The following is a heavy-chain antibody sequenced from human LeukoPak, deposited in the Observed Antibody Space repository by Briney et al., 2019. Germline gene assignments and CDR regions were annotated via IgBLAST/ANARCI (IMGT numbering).Heavy chain of an antibody. J-gene: IGHJ3*02. Sequence: GGSLRLSCAVSGITLSNYGMSWVRQAPGKGLEWVAGISGSGGGTNYADSVKGRFTISRDNAKNSLYLQMNSLRAEDTAVYYCARDLNYGSGSYYNVYAFDIWGQGTMVTVSS. D-gene: IGHD3-10*01. V-gene: IGHV3-23*01. CDR2: ISGSGGGT. CDR3: ARDLNYGSGSYYNVYAFDI. CDR1: GITLSNYG.